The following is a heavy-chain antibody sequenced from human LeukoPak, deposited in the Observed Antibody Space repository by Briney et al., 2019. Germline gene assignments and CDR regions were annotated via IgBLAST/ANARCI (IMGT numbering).Heavy chain of an antibody. CDR2: IYYSGST. CDR3: ARGLYYDILTGYRNNDAFDI. D-gene: IGHD3-9*01. J-gene: IGHJ3*02. V-gene: IGHV4-59*01. Sequence: PSETLSLTCTVSGGSISGYYWNWIRQPPGKGLEWIGYIYYSGSTNYNPSLKSRVTISVGTSKSQFSLKLSAVTAADTAVYYCARGLYYDILTGYRNNDAFDIWGQGTMVTVSS. CDR1: GGSISGYY.